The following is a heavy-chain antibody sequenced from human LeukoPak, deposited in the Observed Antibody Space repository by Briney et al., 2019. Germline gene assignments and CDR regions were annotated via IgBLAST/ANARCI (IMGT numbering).Heavy chain of an antibody. J-gene: IGHJ6*02. V-gene: IGHV3-49*04. CDR2: IRSKANGGTT. D-gene: IGHD6-13*01. CDR1: GFTVSSNY. CDR3: TRGSRSSFSFAMDV. Sequence: PGGSLRLSCAVSGFTVSSNYMSWVRRAPGKGLEWVGFIRSKANGGTTEDAASVKGRFTISRDDSKRIAYLQMNSLKIEDTAVYYCTRGSRSSFSFAMDVWGQGTTVTVSS.